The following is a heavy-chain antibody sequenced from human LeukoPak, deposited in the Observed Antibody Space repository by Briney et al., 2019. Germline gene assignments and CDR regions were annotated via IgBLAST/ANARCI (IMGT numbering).Heavy chain of an antibody. V-gene: IGHV3-23*01. Sequence: GGSLRLSCAASGFTFSNYAMSWVRQAPGKGLEWVSTISGSGGSTYYADSVKGRFTISRDNSKNTLYLQMNSLRAEDTAVYYCAKQVVVVAATGLLDYWGQGTLVTVSS. CDR1: GFTFSNYA. CDR2: ISGSGGST. J-gene: IGHJ4*02. CDR3: AKQVVVVAATGLLDY. D-gene: IGHD2-15*01.